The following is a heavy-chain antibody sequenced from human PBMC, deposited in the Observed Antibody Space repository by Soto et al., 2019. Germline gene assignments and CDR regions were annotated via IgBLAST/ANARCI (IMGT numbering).Heavy chain of an antibody. CDR1: GFSLSDSAVG. CDR3: AHGSGWLSDQ. D-gene: IGHD6-19*01. V-gene: IGHV2-5*02. CDR2: IYWDDTK. Sequence: QITLKESGPTLVKPTQTLTLTCTFSGFSLSDSAVGVNWIRQPPGKPLEWLALIYWDDTKHYSSSLRNRLTIPKDTSKTQVVLTMTNMAPVDTATYYCAHGSGWLSDQWGQGTLVTVSS. J-gene: IGHJ4*02.